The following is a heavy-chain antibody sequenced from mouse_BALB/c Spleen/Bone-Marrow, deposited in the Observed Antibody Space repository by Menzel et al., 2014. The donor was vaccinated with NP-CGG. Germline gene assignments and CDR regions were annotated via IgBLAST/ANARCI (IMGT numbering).Heavy chain of an antibody. CDR2: IHPSDSET. CDR1: DYSFTSYW. Sequence: VQLQQSGAELVRPGASVKLSCRASDYSFTSYWVNWVKQRPGQGLEWIGMIHPSDSETRLNQKFKDKATLTVDKSSSTAYMQLSSPTPEDSAVYYCARGGYDGWYFDVWGAGTTVTVSS. D-gene: IGHD2-2*01. CDR3: ARGGYDGWYFDV. J-gene: IGHJ1*01. V-gene: IGHV1-74*01.